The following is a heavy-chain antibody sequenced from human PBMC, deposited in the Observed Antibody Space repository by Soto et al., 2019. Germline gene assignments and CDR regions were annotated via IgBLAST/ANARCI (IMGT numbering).Heavy chain of an antibody. Sequence: QITLKESGPTLVKPTQTLTLTCTFSGFSLSTSGVGVGWIRQPPGKALEWLALIYWDDDKRDSPSLKSRLTITKDTSKNQVVHIMTNMDPVDTATYYCAHSGGSGSYRWFDPWGQGILVTVSS. V-gene: IGHV2-5*02. J-gene: IGHJ5*02. CDR2: IYWDDDK. D-gene: IGHD1-26*01. CDR3: AHSGGSGSYRWFDP. CDR1: GFSLSTSGVG.